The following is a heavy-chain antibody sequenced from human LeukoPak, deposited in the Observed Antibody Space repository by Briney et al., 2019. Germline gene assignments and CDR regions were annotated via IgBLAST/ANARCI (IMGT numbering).Heavy chain of an antibody. CDR3: AGDSSLRFLEWFYLTY. V-gene: IGHV7-4-1*02. Sequence: ASVKVSCKASGCTFTSYAMNWVRQAPGQGLEWMGWINTNTGNPTYAQGFTGRFVFSLDTSVSTAYLQISSLKAEDTAVYYCAGDSSLRFLEWFYLTYWGQGTLVTVSS. J-gene: IGHJ4*02. CDR1: GCTFTSYA. D-gene: IGHD3-3*01. CDR2: INTNTGNP.